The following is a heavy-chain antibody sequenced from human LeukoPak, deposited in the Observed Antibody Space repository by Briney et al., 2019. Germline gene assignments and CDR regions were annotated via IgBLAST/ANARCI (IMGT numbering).Heavy chain of an antibody. J-gene: IGHJ4*02. CDR3: ARVGYYYDSSGYYYFDY. CDR1: GYTFTSYG. CDR2: MNPNSGNT. V-gene: IGHV1-8*02. Sequence: ASVKVSCKASGYTFTSYGISWVRQAPGQGLEWMGWMNPNSGNTGYAQKFQGRVTMTRNTSISTAYMELSSLRSEDTAVYYCARVGYYYDSSGYYYFDYWGQGTLVTVSS. D-gene: IGHD3-22*01.